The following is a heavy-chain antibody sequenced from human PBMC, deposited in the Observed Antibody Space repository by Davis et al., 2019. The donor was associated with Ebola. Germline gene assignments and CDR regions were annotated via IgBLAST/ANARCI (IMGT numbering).Heavy chain of an antibody. CDR3: ARRDYYGSGSNYFDY. J-gene: IGHJ4*02. CDR2: IYTGDSDT. CDR1: GNSFTSHW. V-gene: IGHV5-51*01. D-gene: IGHD3-10*01. Sequence: GESLKISCKDSGNSFTSHWIGWVRQMPGKGLDWMGIIYTGDSDTRYSPSFRGQVTISADKSMKTAFLQWSSLKASDTAMYYCARRDYYGSGSNYFDYWGQGTLVTVSS.